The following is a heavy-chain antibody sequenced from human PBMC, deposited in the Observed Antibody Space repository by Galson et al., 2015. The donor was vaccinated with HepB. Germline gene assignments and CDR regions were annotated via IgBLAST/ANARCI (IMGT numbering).Heavy chain of an antibody. D-gene: IGHD5-18*01. Sequence: SLRLSCAASGFTFSSYAMHWVRQAPGKGLEYVSAISSNGGSTYYANSVKGRFTISRDNSKNTLYLQMGSLRAEDMAVYYCARAMGGGYSYGYDWYFDLWGRGTLVTVSS. CDR3: ARAMGGGYSYGYDWYFDL. CDR2: ISSNGGST. CDR1: GFTFSSYA. J-gene: IGHJ2*01. V-gene: IGHV3-64*01.